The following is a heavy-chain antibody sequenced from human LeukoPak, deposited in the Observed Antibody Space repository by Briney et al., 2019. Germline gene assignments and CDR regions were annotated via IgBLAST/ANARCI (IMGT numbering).Heavy chain of an antibody. D-gene: IGHD6-19*01. CDR2: IYVDGRTT. CDR3: TNGGIYTTGWYRTLAL. J-gene: IGHJ3*01. CDR1: GFTFSNYW. V-gene: IGHV3-74*01. Sequence: GGSLRLSCVASGFTFSNYWMHWVRQPPGKGLVWVSRIYVDGRTTNYADSVKGRFTISRDNAKNTLFLRMNSLRDEDTAIYYCTNGGIYTTGWYRTLALWGQGTMVTVS.